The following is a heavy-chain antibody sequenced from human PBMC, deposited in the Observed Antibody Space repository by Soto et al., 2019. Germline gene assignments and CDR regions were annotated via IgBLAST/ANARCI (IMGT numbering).Heavy chain of an antibody. Sequence: QVQLVQSGAEVKKPGSSVKVSCKASGGTFSSYAISWVRQAPGQGLEWMGGIIPIFGTANYAQKFQGRVTITADESTSTAYMELSSLRSEDTAVYYCARGFGYSSSWYGEYFQHCGQGTLVTVSS. CDR2: IIPIFGTA. CDR1: GGTFSSYA. V-gene: IGHV1-69*01. J-gene: IGHJ1*01. D-gene: IGHD6-13*01. CDR3: ARGFGYSSSWYGEYFQH.